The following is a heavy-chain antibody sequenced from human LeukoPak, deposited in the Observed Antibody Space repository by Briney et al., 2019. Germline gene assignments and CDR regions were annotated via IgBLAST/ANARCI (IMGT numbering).Heavy chain of an antibody. CDR1: GFTFSSYA. D-gene: IGHD3-10*01. Sequence: PGGSLRLSCAASGFTFSSYAMSWVRQAPGKGLEWVSAISSSGGSTYYADSVKGRFTISRDNSKNTLYLQMNSLRAEDTAVYYCAKARPVRGVISDYYYYMDVWGKGTTVTVSS. V-gene: IGHV3-23*01. CDR2: ISSSGGST. J-gene: IGHJ6*03. CDR3: AKARPVRGVISDYYYYMDV.